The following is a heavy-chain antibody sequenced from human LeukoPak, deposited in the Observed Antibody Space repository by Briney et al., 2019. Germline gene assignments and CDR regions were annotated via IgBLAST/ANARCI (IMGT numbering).Heavy chain of an antibody. CDR2: IKPDGRAK. CDR1: GFTFNRYW. J-gene: IGHJ4*02. V-gene: IGHV3-7*04. CDR3: ARVPMSGKFDY. Sequence: PGGSLRLSCAASGFTFNRYWMSWVRQAPGKGREWVGNIKPDGRAKFYVDSVKGRFTISRDNANNSIYLQMNSLRVEDTAVYYCARVPMSGKFDYWGQGTQVIVSS. D-gene: IGHD4-23*01.